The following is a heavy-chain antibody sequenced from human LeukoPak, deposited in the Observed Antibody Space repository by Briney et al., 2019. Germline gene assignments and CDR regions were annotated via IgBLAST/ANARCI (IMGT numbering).Heavy chain of an antibody. V-gene: IGHV4-39*07. CDR3: ARGDDYGDYLRY. CDR2: IYYDGTA. CDR1: GGSMNSLTFY. D-gene: IGHD4-17*01. J-gene: IGHJ4*02. Sequence: PSETLSLTCTVSGGSMNSLTFYWAWIRQPPGKGLEWLGSIYYDGTAFHNPSLKSRLTSSIDTSRNQFSLNLASVTAADTAVYYCARGDDYGDYLRYWGQGTLVTVFS.